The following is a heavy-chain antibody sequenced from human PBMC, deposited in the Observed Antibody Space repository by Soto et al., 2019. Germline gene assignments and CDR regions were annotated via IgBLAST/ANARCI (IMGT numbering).Heavy chain of an antibody. CDR3: ARDPRVETTLMAVFQG. CDR1: GFSFSNYG. CDR2: IWYDGSNK. V-gene: IGHV3-33*01. J-gene: IGHJ1*01. D-gene: IGHD3-3*01. Sequence: GGSLRLSCAGSGFSFSNYGMHWVRQAPGKGLEWVALIWYDGSNKYYADSVKGRFTISRDNSKNTLYLQMSSLRNEDTAVYYCARDPRVETTLMAVFQGWGQGTLVTVSS.